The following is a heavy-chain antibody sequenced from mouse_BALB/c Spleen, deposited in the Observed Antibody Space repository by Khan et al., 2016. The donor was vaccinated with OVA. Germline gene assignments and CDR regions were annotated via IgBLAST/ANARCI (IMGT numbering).Heavy chain of an antibody. CDR2: INTGGAYT. CDR3: ARLAYYYNSEGFAY. Sequence: EVELVESGGDFVRPGGSLKLSCAASGFTFSTYGMSWVRQTPDKRLEWVATINTGGAYTYYPDTVKGRFTLSRDHAKNTLYLQLRSLKSEDTAIYYCARLAYYYNSEGFAYWGRGTLVTVSA. J-gene: IGHJ3*01. V-gene: IGHV5-6*01. D-gene: IGHD1-1*01. CDR1: GFTFSTYG.